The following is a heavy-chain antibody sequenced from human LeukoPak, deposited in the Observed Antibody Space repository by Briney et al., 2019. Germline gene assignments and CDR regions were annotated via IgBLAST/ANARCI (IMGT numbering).Heavy chain of an antibody. CDR3: ARATGTWGHDGFDI. Sequence: ASVKVSCKAYGYTFMSHGITWVRQAPGQGLEWMGWISGYSSNTNYAQTLQGRVTMTTDTSTNTAYMELRSLISDDTAVYYCARATGTWGHDGFDIWGQGTMVTVS. D-gene: IGHD3-16*01. V-gene: IGHV1-18*01. CDR1: GYTFMSHG. CDR2: ISGYSSNT. J-gene: IGHJ3*02.